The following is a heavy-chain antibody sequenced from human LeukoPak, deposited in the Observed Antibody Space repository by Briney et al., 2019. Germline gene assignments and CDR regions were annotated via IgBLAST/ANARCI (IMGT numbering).Heavy chain of an antibody. V-gene: IGHV4-31*03. J-gene: IGHJ5*02. CDR2: IYYSGST. Sequence: SQTLSLTCTVSGGSISSGGYYWSWIRQHPGKGLEWIGYIYYSGSTYYNPSLKSRVTISVDTSKNQFSLKLSSVTAADTAVYYCARHEDRTYYDFWSGYSDWFDPWGQGTLVTVSS. CDR3: ARHEDRTYYDFWSGYSDWFDP. CDR1: GGSISSGGYY. D-gene: IGHD3-3*01.